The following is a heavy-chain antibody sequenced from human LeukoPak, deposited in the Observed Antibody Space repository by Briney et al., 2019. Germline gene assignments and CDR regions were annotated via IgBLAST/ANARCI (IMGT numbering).Heavy chain of an antibody. CDR1: GGSISSSSYY. J-gene: IGHJ4*02. V-gene: IGHV4-39*01. D-gene: IGHD6-13*01. CDR2: IYYSGST. Sequence: SETLSLTCTVSGGSISSSSYYRGWIRQPPGKGLEWIASIYYSGSTYYNPSLKSRVTISVDTSKNQFSLKLSSVTAADTAVYYCARHGGGSWYQMPGGIDYWGQGTLVTVSS. CDR3: ARHGGGSWYQMPGGIDY.